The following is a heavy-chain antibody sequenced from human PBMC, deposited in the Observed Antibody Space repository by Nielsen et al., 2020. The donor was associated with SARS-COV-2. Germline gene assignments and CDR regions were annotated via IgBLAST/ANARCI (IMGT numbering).Heavy chain of an antibody. CDR2: IATAGDT. CDR3: ARGEGSGIDS. D-gene: IGHD3-10*01. J-gene: IGHJ4*02. CDR1: GFPLRSYD. V-gene: IGHV3-13*01. Sequence: GVLKISCAASGFPLRSYDMHWVRQTAGEGLEWVSTIATAGDTFYPGSVRGRFTVSRENAKNSFYLQMNSLRAEDTAVYYCARGEGSGIDSWGQGTLVTVSS.